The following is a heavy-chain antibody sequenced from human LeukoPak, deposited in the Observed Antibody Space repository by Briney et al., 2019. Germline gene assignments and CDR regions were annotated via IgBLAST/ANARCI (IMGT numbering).Heavy chain of an antibody. V-gene: IGHV4-34*01. CDR3: ARDYDILTGYYS. CDR1: GGSFSGYY. D-gene: IGHD3-9*01. CDR2: IYHSGST. J-gene: IGHJ5*02. Sequence: SETLSLTCAVYGGSFSGYYGGWIRQPPGKGLEWIGSIYHSGSTYYNPSLKSRVTISVDTSKNQFSLKLSSVAAADTAVYYCARDYDILTGYYSWGQGTLVTVSS.